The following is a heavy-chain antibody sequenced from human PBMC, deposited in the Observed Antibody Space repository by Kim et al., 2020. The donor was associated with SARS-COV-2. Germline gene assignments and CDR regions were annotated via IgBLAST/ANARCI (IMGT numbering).Heavy chain of an antibody. CDR1: GFTFDDYA. CDR2: ISWNSGSI. D-gene: IGHD6-13*01. J-gene: IGHJ4*02. CDR3: AKGSTAQQLVNYFDY. V-gene: IGHV3-9*01. Sequence: GGSLRLSCAASGFTFDDYAMHWVRQAPGKGLEWVSGISWNSGSIGYADSVKGRFTISRDNAKNSLYLQMNSLRAEDTALYYCAKGSTAQQLVNYFDYWGQGTLVTVSS.